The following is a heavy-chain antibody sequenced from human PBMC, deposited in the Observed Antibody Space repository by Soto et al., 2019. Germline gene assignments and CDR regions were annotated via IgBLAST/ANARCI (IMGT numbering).Heavy chain of an antibody. J-gene: IGHJ3*02. CDR3: ARFRAPRRQLISMSFHI. CDR1: GYTFTSYG. Sequence: ASVKVSCKASGYTFTSYGIHWVRQAPGQRLERTGWINAGNGNTKYSEKFQGRVTITRDTSASTAYLELSSLRSEDTAVYYCARFRAPRRQLISMSFHIWGLGTLVTVSS. CDR2: INAGNGNT. D-gene: IGHD6-6*01. V-gene: IGHV1-3*01.